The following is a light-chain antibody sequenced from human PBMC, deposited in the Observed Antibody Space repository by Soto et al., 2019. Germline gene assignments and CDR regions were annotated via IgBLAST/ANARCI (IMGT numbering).Light chain of an antibody. CDR3: QQYGTSVKT. CDR1: QSVSSSY. J-gene: IGKJ1*01. V-gene: IGKV3-20*01. CDR2: GGT. Sequence: EIVLTQSPGTLSLSPGERATLFCGASQSVSSSYLAWYQYKPGQAPRLLIYGGTSRATGIPDRFSGSGSGTDFTLSISRLEPEDFAVYYCQQYGTSVKTFGQGTKVEVK.